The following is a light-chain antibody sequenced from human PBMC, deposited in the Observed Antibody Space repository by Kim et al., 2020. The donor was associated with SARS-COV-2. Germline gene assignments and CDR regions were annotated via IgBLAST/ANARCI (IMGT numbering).Light chain of an antibody. CDR3: NSRDSSGNHHWV. J-gene: IGLJ3*02. CDR2: GNN. V-gene: IGLV3-19*01. Sequence: SSELTQDPAVSVALGQTVRITCQGDSLRSYYASWYQKKPGQAPVLVTYGNNNRPSGIPDRFPGSSSGNTASLTITGAQAEDEADYYCNSRDSSGNHHWVFGGGTKLTVL. CDR1: SLRSYY.